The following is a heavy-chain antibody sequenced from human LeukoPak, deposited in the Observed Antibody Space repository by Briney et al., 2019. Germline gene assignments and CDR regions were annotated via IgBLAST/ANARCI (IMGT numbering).Heavy chain of an antibody. CDR3: ARFKDIVVVPAASDAFDI. J-gene: IGHJ3*02. D-gene: IGHD2-2*01. CDR2: IYPGDSDT. Sequence: GESLKISCKGSGYSFTSYWIGWVRQMPGKGLEWMGTIYPGDSDTRYSPSFQGQVTISADKSISTAYLQWSSLKASDTAMYYCARFKDIVVVPAASDAFDIWGQGTMVTVSS. V-gene: IGHV5-51*01. CDR1: GYSFTSYW.